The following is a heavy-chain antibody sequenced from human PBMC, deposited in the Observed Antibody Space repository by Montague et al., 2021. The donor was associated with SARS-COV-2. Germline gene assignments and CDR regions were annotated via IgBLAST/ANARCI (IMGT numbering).Heavy chain of an antibody. D-gene: IGHD1-26*01. J-gene: IGHJ4*02. Sequence: TLSLTCTVSGDSISGGTYYWSWIRQPAGKGLEWIGRIYTSGGTNYNPSLKGRVTMSVDPSKNQFSLTMSSVTAADTAVYYCARVGGNYYRYFDYWGQGSLVTVSS. CDR2: IYTSGGT. V-gene: IGHV4-61*02. CDR3: ARVGGNYYRYFDY. CDR1: GDSISGGTYY.